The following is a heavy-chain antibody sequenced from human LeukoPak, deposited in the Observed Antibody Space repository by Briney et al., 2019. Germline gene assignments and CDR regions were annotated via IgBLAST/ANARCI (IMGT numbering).Heavy chain of an antibody. D-gene: IGHD2-2*01. Sequence: SVTVSCKASGGTFSSYAISWVRQAPGQGLEWMGGIIPIFGTANYAQKSQGRVTITADESTSTAYMELSSLRSEDTAVYYCARDGGYCSSTSCQPYNWFDPWGQGTLVTVSS. J-gene: IGHJ5*02. CDR2: IIPIFGTA. CDR3: ARDGGYCSSTSCQPYNWFDP. V-gene: IGHV1-69*13. CDR1: GGTFSSYA.